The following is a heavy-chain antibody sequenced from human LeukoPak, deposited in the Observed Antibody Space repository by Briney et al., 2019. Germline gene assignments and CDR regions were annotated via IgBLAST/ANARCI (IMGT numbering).Heavy chain of an antibody. CDR3: ARHMTTVTTGWAFDI. J-gene: IGHJ3*02. D-gene: IGHD4-17*01. V-gene: IGHV4-39*01. CDR1: GGSFSGYY. Sequence: SETLSLTCAVYGGSFSGYYWGWIRRPPGKGLEWIGSIYYSGSTYYNPSLKSRVTISVDTSKNQFSLKLSSVTAADTAVYYCARHMTTVTTGWAFDIWGQGTMVTVSS. CDR2: IYYSGST.